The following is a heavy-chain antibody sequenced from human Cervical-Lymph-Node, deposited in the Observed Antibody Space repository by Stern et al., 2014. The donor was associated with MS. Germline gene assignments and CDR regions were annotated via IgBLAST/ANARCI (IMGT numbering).Heavy chain of an antibody. CDR1: GYTFTTYT. D-gene: IGHD6-6*01. CDR2: INTHTGNP. J-gene: IGHJ4*02. CDR3: ARGHRDYSSSPYFDY. V-gene: IGHV7-4-1*02. Sequence: VQLVQSGSELKKPGASVKVSCKASGYTFTTYTMNWLRQAPGQGLEWMGWINTHTGNPTYAQGFTGRFVFSLDTSVSTAYLQISSLKTEDTAVYYCARGHRDYSSSPYFDYWGQGTLVTVSS.